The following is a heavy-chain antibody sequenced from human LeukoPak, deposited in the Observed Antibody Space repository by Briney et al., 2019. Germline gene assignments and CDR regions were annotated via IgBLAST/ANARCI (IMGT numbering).Heavy chain of an antibody. D-gene: IGHD3-22*01. CDR2: VKYSGST. CDR3: ARHSDSGFYLSRVFDI. CDR1: GGSISSDSYY. Sequence: SETLSLTCTVSGGSISSDSYYWGWIRQPPGKGLEWIGSVKYSGSTYYNPSLKSRVIISVDTSKNQVFLKLSSVTAADTAVFFCARHSDSGFYLSRVFDIWGQGKMVTVS. J-gene: IGHJ3*02. V-gene: IGHV4-39*01.